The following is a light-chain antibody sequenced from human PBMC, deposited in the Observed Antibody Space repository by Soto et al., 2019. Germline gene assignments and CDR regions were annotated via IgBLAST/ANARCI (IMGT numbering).Light chain of an antibody. CDR2: EAS. J-gene: IGKJ4*01. Sequence: EIVLTQSPATLSLSPGERATLSCRASQSVGNNLAWYQQKPGQAPGLLIYEASTRATGIPARFSGSGSGTDFTLTISSLEPEDFAVYYCQQHVNWPLTFGGGTKVDIK. CDR3: QQHVNWPLT. CDR1: QSVGNN. V-gene: IGKV3-11*01.